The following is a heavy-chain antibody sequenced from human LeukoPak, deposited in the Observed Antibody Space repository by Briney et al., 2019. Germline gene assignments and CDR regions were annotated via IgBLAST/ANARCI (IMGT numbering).Heavy chain of an antibody. CDR1: GGSISSYY. D-gene: IGHD3-16*02. CDR2: IYYSGST. V-gene: IGHV4-59*01. Sequence: SETLSLTCTVSGGSISSYYWSWIRQPPGKGLEWIGYIYYSGSTNYNPSLKSRVTISVDTSKNQFSLKLSSVTAADTAVYYCARDKRTTYVWGSYRHFDYWGQGTLVTVSS. CDR3: ARDKRTTYVWGSYRHFDY. J-gene: IGHJ4*02.